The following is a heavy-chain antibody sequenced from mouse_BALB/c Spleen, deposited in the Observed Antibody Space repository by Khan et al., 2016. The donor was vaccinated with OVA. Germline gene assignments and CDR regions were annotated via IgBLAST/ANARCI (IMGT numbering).Heavy chain of an antibody. J-gene: IGHJ3*01. CDR3: ARNQGGYDGSSAGFAY. V-gene: IGHV2-4-1*01. Sequence: QVRLQQSGPGLVQPSQSLSITCAVSGFSLTSYGVHWVRQSPGKGLEWLGVIWSGGITDYNAAFISRLSISKDNSKSQVFFKMNSLQPDDTAIYDCARNQGGYDGSSAGFAYWGQGTLVTVSA. CDR1: GFSLTSYG. D-gene: IGHD1-1*01. CDR2: IWSGGIT.